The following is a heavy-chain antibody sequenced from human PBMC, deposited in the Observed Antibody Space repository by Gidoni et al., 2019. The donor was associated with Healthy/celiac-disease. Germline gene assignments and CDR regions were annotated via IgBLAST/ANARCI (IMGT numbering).Heavy chain of an antibody. CDR2: IYYSGST. V-gene: IGHV4-31*03. J-gene: IGHJ5*02. Sequence: QVQLQESGPGLVKPSQTLSLTCTVSGGSISSGGYYWSWIRQHPGKGLEWIVYIYYSGSTYYNPSLKSRVTISVDTSKNQFSLKLSSVTAADTAVYYCARETRYSSSWYRWNWFDPWGQGTLVTVSS. CDR3: ARETRYSSSWYRWNWFDP. D-gene: IGHD6-13*01. CDR1: GGSISSGGYY.